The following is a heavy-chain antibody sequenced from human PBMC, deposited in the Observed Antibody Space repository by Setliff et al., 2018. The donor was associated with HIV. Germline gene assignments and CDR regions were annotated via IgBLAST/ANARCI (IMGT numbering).Heavy chain of an antibody. CDR3: ATSQTQEGMVRGVFGY. D-gene: IGHD3-10*01. J-gene: IGHJ4*02. Sequence: ASVKVSCKVSGFTLSEVSIHWVRQAPGKGLEWMAYFDPQDGETVYKQKFQGRVTMTEDKSTDTAYMELSGLRSEDTAVYYCATSQTQEGMVRGVFGYWGQGTLVTVSS. V-gene: IGHV1-24*01. CDR1: GFTLSEVS. CDR2: FDPQDGET.